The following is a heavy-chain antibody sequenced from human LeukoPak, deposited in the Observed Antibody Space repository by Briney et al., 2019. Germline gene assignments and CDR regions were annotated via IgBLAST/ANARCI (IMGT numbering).Heavy chain of an antibody. Sequence: ASVTVSCKASGYTFTSYGIGWVRQAPGQGLEWMGWTSAYNGNTNYAQKLQGRVTMTTDTSTSTAYMELRSLRSDDTAVYYCARVGYCSGGSCSSYYYYMDVWGKGTTVTISS. J-gene: IGHJ6*03. CDR3: ARVGYCSGGSCSSYYYYMDV. D-gene: IGHD2-15*01. CDR2: TSAYNGNT. CDR1: GYTFTSYG. V-gene: IGHV1-18*01.